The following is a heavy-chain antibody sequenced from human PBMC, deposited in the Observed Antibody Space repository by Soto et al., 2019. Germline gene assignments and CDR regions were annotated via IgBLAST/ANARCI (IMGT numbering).Heavy chain of an antibody. J-gene: IGHJ6*02. CDR2: IIPIFGTA. D-gene: IGHD1-1*01. Sequence: ASVKVSCKASGGTFSSYAISWVRQAPGQGLEWMGGIIPIFGTANYAQKFQGRVTITADESTSTAYMELSSLRSEDTAVYYCARLPPPEEPEEIYYYYGMDVWGQGTTVTVSS. CDR3: ARLPPPEEPEEIYYYYGMDV. V-gene: IGHV1-69*13. CDR1: GGTFSSYA.